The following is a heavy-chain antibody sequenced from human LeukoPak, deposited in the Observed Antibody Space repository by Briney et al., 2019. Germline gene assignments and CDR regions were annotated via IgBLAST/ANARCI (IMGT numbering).Heavy chain of an antibody. J-gene: IGHJ6*03. CDR1: GGSISSSSYY. CDR2: IYYSGST. CDR3: ARELGAITMVRGVHMDV. V-gene: IGHV4-39*07. D-gene: IGHD3-10*01. Sequence: SETLSLTCTVSGGSISSSSYYWGWIRQPPGKGLEWIGSIYYSGSTYYNPSLKSRVTISVDTSKNQFSLKLSSVTAADTAVYYCARELGAITMVRGVHMDVWGKGTTVTVSS.